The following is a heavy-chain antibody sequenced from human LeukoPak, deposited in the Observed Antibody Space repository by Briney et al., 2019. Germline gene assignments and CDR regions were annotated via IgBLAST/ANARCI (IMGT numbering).Heavy chain of an antibody. V-gene: IGHV1-2*02. J-gene: IGHJ6*03. CDR2: INPNSGGT. Sequence: ASVKVSCEASGYTLTGYYMHWVRQAPGQGLEWMGWINPNSGGTNYAQKFQGRVTMTRDTSISTAYMELSRLRSDDTAVYYCARVRPGNYYMDVWGKGTTVTVSS. D-gene: IGHD3-10*01. CDR3: ARVRPGNYYMDV. CDR1: GYTLTGYY.